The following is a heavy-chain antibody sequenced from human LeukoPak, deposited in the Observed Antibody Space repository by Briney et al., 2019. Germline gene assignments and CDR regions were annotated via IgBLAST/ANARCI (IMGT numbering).Heavy chain of an antibody. D-gene: IGHD3-10*01. CDR1: GGSISSSNW. Sequence: KPSETLSLTCAVSGGSISSSNWWSWVRQPPGKGLEWIGEIYHSGSTNYNPSLKSRVTISVDKSKNQFSLKLSSVTAADTAAYYCARVPYYYGSGSYYADYWGQGTLVTVSS. CDR2: IYHSGST. CDR3: ARVPYYYGSGSYYADY. V-gene: IGHV4-4*02. J-gene: IGHJ4*02.